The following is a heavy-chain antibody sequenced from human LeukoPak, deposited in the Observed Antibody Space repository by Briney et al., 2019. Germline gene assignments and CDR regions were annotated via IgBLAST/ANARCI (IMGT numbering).Heavy chain of an antibody. Sequence: PSETLSLTCTVSSGSISSYYWSWIRQPPGKGLEWIGYIYYSGSTYYNPSLKSRVTISVDTSKNQFSLNLSSVTDADTALYYCARHYKRVSGAVSGTVDHWGQGTLVTVSS. V-gene: IGHV4-59*08. D-gene: IGHD3-3*01. CDR1: SGSISSYY. CDR3: ARHYKRVSGAVSGTVDH. CDR2: IYYSGST. J-gene: IGHJ4*02.